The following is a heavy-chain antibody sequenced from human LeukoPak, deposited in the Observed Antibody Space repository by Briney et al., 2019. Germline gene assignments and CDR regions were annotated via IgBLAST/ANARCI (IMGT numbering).Heavy chain of an antibody. V-gene: IGHV1-2*02. J-gene: IGHJ4*02. CDR2: INPNSGGT. CDR3: VPTPTDHYDDSGYFDY. Sequence: ASVKVSCKTSGYTFTAYYMHWVRQAPGQGLEWMGWINPNSGGTKYAQNFQGRVTMTRDTSISTAYMELSRLRSDDTATYYCVPTPTDHYDDSGYFDYWGQGTLVTVSS. CDR1: GYTFTAYY. D-gene: IGHD3-22*01.